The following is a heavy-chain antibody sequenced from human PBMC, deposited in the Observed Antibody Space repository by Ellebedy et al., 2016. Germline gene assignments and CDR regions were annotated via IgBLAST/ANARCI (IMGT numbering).Heavy chain of an antibody. V-gene: IGHV3-66*01. CDR2: IYAGGST. CDR3: ATDYGRSDYYYFDY. D-gene: IGHD6-25*01. J-gene: IGHJ4*02. CDR1: GFSVSSNY. Sequence: GGSLRLSCVVSGFSVSSNYLSWVRQAPGKGLEWVSVIYAGGSTFYADSVKGRFTISRDNSKNTLYLQMNSLRAEDTAVYYCATDYGRSDYYYFDYWGQGTLVTVSS.